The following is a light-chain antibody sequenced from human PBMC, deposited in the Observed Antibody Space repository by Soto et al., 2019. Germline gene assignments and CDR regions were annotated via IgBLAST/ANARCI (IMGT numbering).Light chain of an antibody. CDR1: QSLLHSNGYNY. CDR2: LGS. J-gene: IGKJ1*01. V-gene: IGKV2-28*01. Sequence: DIVMTQSPLSLPVTPGEPASISCRSSQSLLHSNGYNYLDRYLQKPGQSPQLLIYLGSSRASGVPDRFSGSGSGTDFTLKISRVEAEDVGFYYCMQALQAPLTFGQGTKVDIK. CDR3: MQALQAPLT.